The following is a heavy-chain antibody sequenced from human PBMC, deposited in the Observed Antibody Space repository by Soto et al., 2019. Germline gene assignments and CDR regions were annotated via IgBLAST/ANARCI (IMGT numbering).Heavy chain of an antibody. J-gene: IGHJ4*02. CDR1: GFTFSSYA. D-gene: IGHD1-1*01. Sequence: EVQLLESGGGSVQPGGSLRLSCAASGFTFSSYAMHWVRRPPGKGLEWVSSISGSGGTAYYADSVKGRFSISRDSLVNTLYLQMNSLSAVETAVYYRAKGRAQNWNFDYWRQGNLVTVSP. CDR2: ISGSGGTA. V-gene: IGHV3-23*01. CDR3: AKGRAQNWNFDY.